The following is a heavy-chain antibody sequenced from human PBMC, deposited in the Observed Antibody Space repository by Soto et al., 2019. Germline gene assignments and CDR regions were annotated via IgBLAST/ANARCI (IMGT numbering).Heavy chain of an antibody. J-gene: IGHJ4*02. CDR3: ARDPPGYCSGGSCYDY. Sequence: GGSLRLSCAASGFTFSSYAMHWVRQAPGKGLEWVAVISYDGSNKYYADSVKGRFTISRDNSKNTLYLQMNSLRAEDTAVYYCARDPPGYCSGGSCYDYWGQGTLVTVSS. CDR1: GFTFSSYA. CDR2: ISYDGSNK. V-gene: IGHV3-30-3*01. D-gene: IGHD2-15*01.